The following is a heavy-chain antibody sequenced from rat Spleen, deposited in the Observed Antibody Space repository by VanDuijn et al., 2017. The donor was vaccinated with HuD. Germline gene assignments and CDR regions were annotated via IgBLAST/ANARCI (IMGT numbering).Heavy chain of an antibody. V-gene: IGHV5-7*01. CDR1: GFTFSDYY. Sequence: EVQMVESGGGLVKPGRSLKLSCAASGFTFSDYYMAWVRQAPTKGLEWVATISYDNFSTYYRDSVKGRFTISRDNAKSTLYLQMDSLRSEDTATYYCARQGTRWYYFDYWGQGVMVTVSS. CDR3: ARQGTRWYYFDY. J-gene: IGHJ2*01. D-gene: IGHD1-1*01. CDR2: ISYDNFST.